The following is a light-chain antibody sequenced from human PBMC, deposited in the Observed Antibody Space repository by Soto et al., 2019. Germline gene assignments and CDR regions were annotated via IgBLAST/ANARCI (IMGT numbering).Light chain of an antibody. CDR1: QSVSSGY. J-gene: IGKJ1*01. V-gene: IGKV3-20*01. CDR2: GAS. CDR3: QQYGSSFRT. Sequence: EIVLTQSPGTLSLSPGERATLSCRASQSVSSGYLAWYQQKPGQAPRPLIYGASGRATGIPDRFSGSGSGTDYTLTISRMETDDSAVYYCQQYGSSFRTFGQGTKGKIK.